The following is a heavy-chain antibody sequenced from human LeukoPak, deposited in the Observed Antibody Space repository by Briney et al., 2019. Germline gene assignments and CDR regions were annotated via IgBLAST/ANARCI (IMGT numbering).Heavy chain of an antibody. CDR2: INSDGTIT. Sequence: PGGSLRLSCVASGFTSSSYWMHWVRQVPGKGLVWVSHINSDGTITSYADSVKGRFTISRDNAKNTLYLQMNSLRAEDTAVYYCARDGELHFDYWGQGSLVTVSS. V-gene: IGHV3-74*01. D-gene: IGHD3-10*01. CDR3: ARDGELHFDY. CDR1: GFTSSSYW. J-gene: IGHJ4*02.